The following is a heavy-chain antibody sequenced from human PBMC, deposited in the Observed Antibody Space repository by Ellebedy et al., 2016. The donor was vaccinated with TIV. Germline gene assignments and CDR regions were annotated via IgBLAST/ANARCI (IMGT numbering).Heavy chain of an antibody. Sequence: ASVKVSXKASSHTFTSYGISWVRQAPGQGLEWMGWMNPNSGNTGYAQKFQGRVTMTRNTSISTAYMELSSLRSEDTAVYYCARPRIAAANWFDPWGQGTLVTVSS. CDR2: MNPNSGNT. J-gene: IGHJ5*02. D-gene: IGHD6-13*01. V-gene: IGHV1-8*02. CDR3: ARPRIAAANWFDP. CDR1: SHTFTSYG.